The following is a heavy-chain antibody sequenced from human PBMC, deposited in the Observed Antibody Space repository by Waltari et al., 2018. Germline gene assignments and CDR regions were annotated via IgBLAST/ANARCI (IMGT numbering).Heavy chain of an antibody. D-gene: IGHD1-26*01. V-gene: IGHV4-4*07. CDR3: AREGVGAIPFDC. CDR2: FSTSGGT. Sequence: QVQLQESGPGLVQPSETLSLTCTVSGVSISSYYWSWIRQPAGKGLEWIGRFSTSGGTDYNPSLKSRVTMSVDTSKTQFSLKLSSVTAADTAVYYCAREGVGAIPFDCWGQGTLVTVSS. CDR1: GVSISSYY. J-gene: IGHJ4*02.